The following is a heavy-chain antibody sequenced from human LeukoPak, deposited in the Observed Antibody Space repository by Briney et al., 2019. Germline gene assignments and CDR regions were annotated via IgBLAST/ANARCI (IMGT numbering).Heavy chain of an antibody. CDR2: IIPIFSTA. D-gene: IGHD5-18*01. Sequence: SVKVSCKASGGTFSSYAISWVRQAPGQGLEWMGGIIPIFSTANYAQKFQGRVTITADESTSTAYMELSSLRSEDTAVYYCARGAGAVVDTAMVFDYWGQGTLVTVSS. CDR1: GGTFSSYA. J-gene: IGHJ4*02. CDR3: ARGAGAVVDTAMVFDY. V-gene: IGHV1-69*13.